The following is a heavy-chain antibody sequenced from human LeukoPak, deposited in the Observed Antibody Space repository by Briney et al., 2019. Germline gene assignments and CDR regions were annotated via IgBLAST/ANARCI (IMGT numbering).Heavy chain of an antibody. D-gene: IGHD3-10*01. CDR2: IYHSGTT. J-gene: IGHJ4*02. CDR3: AREMRGVGEFEY. CDR1: GGSISSGDYY. V-gene: IGHV4-30-4*01. Sequence: SETLSLTCTVSGGSISSGDYYWSWIRQPPGKGLEWIGYIYHSGTTYYNPSLKSRVTISVDTSKNQFSLKLTSVTAADTAVYYCAREMRGVGEFEYWGQGTLVTVSS.